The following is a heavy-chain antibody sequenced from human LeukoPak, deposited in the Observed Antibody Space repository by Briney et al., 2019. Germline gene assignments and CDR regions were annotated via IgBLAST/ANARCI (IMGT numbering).Heavy chain of an antibody. V-gene: IGHV1-2*06. Sequence: GASVKVSCKASGYTFTRYYMHWVRQAPGQGLEWMGRINPNSGGTNYAQKFQGRVTMTRDTSISTAYMELSRLRSDDTAVYYCATDRSPGIAAAGYWGQGTLVTVSS. CDR2: INPNSGGT. D-gene: IGHD6-13*01. CDR1: GYTFTRYY. CDR3: ATDRSPGIAAAGY. J-gene: IGHJ4*02.